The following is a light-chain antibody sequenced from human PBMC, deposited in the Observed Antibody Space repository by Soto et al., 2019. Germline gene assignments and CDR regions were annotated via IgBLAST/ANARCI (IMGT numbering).Light chain of an antibody. CDR2: GAS. J-gene: IGKJ5*01. V-gene: IGKV3-15*01. CDR3: QQLNSYPIT. Sequence: EIVMTQSPATLSVSPGERATLSCRASQSVSTNYLAWYQQKPGQAPRLLIYGASTRATGIPARFSGSGSGTEFTLTISSLQPEDFATYYCQQLNSYPITFGQGTRLEIK. CDR1: QSVSTN.